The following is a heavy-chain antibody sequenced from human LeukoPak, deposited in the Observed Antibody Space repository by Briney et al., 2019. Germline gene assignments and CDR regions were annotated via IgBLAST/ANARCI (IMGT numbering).Heavy chain of an antibody. Sequence: GGSLRLSCAASGFTFSSYSMNWVRQAPGKGLEWVSAISGSGGSTYYADSVKGRFTISRDNSKNTLYLQMNSLRAEDTAVYYCAKSANDYSNYNDFDYWGQGTLVTVSS. CDR2: ISGSGGST. CDR1: GFTFSSYS. D-gene: IGHD4-11*01. V-gene: IGHV3-23*01. CDR3: AKSANDYSNYNDFDY. J-gene: IGHJ4*02.